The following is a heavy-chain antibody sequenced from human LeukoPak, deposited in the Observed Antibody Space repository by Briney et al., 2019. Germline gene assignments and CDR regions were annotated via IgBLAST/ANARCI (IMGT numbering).Heavy chain of an antibody. J-gene: IGHJ6*02. CDR3: AKVSRGYCRGGTCYYFYGLDV. CDR1: GFTFSNSA. D-gene: IGHD2-15*01. V-gene: IGHV3-23*01. CDR2: LFGSGGST. Sequence: GGSLRLSCAASGFTFSNSAMSWVRQAPGKGLEWVSSLFGSGGSTYYADSVEGRFTISRDNSKNTLYLQMNSLRAEDTAVYYCAKVSRGYCRGGTCYYFYGLDVWGQGTTVTVSS.